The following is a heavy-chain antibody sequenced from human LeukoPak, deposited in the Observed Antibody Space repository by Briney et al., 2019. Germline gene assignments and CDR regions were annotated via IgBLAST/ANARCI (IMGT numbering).Heavy chain of an antibody. V-gene: IGHV4-34*01. CDR2: IPYSGST. D-gene: IGHD5-24*01. J-gene: IGHJ5*02. Sequence: PSESLALTQAVYGGSYRGYYWRWISEPPGKGLEWIGEIPYSGSTNYNPSLKSRVTISVDTSKNQFSLKLSSVTAADTAVYYCARPAEPGYTHCNCWFDPWGQGTLVTVSS. CDR1: GGSYRGYY. CDR3: ARPAEPGYTHCNCWFDP.